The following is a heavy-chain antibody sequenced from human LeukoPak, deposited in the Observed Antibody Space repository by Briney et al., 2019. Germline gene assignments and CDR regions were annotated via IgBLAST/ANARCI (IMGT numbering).Heavy chain of an antibody. CDR2: IRYDGSNK. CDR1: GFTFSSYG. Sequence: QPGGSLRLSCAASGFTFSSYGMHWVRQAPGKGLEWVAFIRYDGSNKYYADSVKGRFTISRDNSKNTLYLQMDSLRAEDTAMYYCAPSSGWRPSFFDYWGQGTLVTVSS. V-gene: IGHV3-30*02. CDR3: APSSGWRPSFFDY. D-gene: IGHD6-19*01. J-gene: IGHJ4*02.